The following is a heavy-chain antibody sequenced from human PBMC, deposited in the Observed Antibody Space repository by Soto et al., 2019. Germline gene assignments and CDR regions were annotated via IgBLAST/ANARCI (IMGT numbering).Heavy chain of an antibody. D-gene: IGHD3-9*01. Sequence: EVQLVESGGGLVQPGRSLRLSCAASGFTFDDYAMHWVRQAPGKGLEWVSGISWNSGSIGYADSVKGRFTISRDNAKNSLYLQMNSLRAEDTALYYCAKDRDDILTGFDYWGQGTLVTVSS. CDR2: ISWNSGSI. CDR1: GFTFDDYA. V-gene: IGHV3-9*01. J-gene: IGHJ4*02. CDR3: AKDRDDILTGFDY.